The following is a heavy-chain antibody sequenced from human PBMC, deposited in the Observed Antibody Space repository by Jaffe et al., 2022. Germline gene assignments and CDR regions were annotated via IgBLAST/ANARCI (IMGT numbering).Heavy chain of an antibody. J-gene: IGHJ4*02. Sequence: QVQLVQSGAEVKKPGASVRVSCKASGYTFTRYFFHWVRQAPGQGLEWMAIINPSGGSTTYAQKFQGRVTMTMDTSTSTVYMDLSSLRSEDTAVYYCVRGGYRDYFDSSGYDPLFDYWGQGTLVTVAS. CDR2: INPSGGST. D-gene: IGHD3-22*01. V-gene: IGHV1-46*01. CDR3: VRGGYRDYFDSSGYDPLFDY. CDR1: GYTFTRYF.